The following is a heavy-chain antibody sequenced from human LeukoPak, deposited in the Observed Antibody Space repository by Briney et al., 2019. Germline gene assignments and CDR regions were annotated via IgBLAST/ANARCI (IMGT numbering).Heavy chain of an antibody. Sequence: KPGEPLKISCKGSGDTFTNHWIGWVRQMPGEGLEWMGIIYPGDSDTKYSPSFQGHVTISVDKSISTAYLQWSSLKASDTAMYYCARQYCSGGSCYPNYFDYWGQGTLVTVSS. CDR3: ARQYCSGGSCYPNYFDY. V-gene: IGHV5-51*01. CDR2: IYPGDSDT. CDR1: GDTFTNHW. J-gene: IGHJ4*02. D-gene: IGHD2-15*01.